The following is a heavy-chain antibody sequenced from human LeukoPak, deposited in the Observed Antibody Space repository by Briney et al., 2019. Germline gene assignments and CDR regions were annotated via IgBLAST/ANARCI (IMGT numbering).Heavy chain of an antibody. Sequence: PGGSLRLSCAASGFTFSDYYMSWIRQAPGKGLEWVSAISGSGGSTYYADSVKGRFTISRDNSKNTLYLQMNSLRAEDTAVYYCAKDPSDYGDYEGAFDIWGQGTMVTVSS. V-gene: IGHV3-23*01. CDR3: AKDPSDYGDYEGAFDI. D-gene: IGHD4-17*01. CDR2: ISGSGGST. CDR1: GFTFSDYY. J-gene: IGHJ3*02.